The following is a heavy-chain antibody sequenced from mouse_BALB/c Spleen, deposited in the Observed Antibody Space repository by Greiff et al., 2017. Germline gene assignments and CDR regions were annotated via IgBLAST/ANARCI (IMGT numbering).Heavy chain of an antibody. CDR3: ARDLNYGSSSWFAY. CDR2: INPSNGRT. D-gene: IGHD1-1*01. J-gene: IGHJ3*01. V-gene: IGHV1S81*02. Sequence: VQLQQPGAELVKPGASVKLSCKASGYTFTSYWMHWVKQRPGQGLEWIGEINPSNGRTNYNEKFKSKATLTVDKSSSTAYMQLSSLTSEDSAVYYCARDLNYGSSSWFAYWGQGTLVTVSA. CDR1: GYTFTSYW.